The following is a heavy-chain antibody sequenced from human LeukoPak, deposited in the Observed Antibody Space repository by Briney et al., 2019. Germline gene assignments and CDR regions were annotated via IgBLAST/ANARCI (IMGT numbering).Heavy chain of an antibody. CDR3: AELGITMIGGV. D-gene: IGHD3-10*02. CDR1: GFTFRNYA. V-gene: IGHV3-21*01. Sequence: GGSLRLSCAASGFTFRNYAMNWVRQAPGKGLEWVSFISSSSTYIYYADSVKGRFTISRDNAKTSLYLQMNSLRAEDTAVYYCAELGITMIGGVWGKGTTVTISS. CDR2: ISSSSTYI. J-gene: IGHJ6*04.